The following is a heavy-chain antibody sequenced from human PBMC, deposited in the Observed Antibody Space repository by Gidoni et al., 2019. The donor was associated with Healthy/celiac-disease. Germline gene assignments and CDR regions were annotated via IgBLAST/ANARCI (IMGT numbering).Heavy chain of an antibody. CDR3: ARDPTNFPFTAMVPGSSYDGLYFDY. CDR2: IWYDGSNK. Sequence: QVQLVESGGGVVQPGRSLRLSCAASGFPFSSYGMHCVRQAPGKGLEWVAVIWYDGSNKYYADSVKGRFTISRENSKNTLYLQMNSLRAEDTAVYYCARDPTNFPFTAMVPGSSYDGLYFDYWGQGTLVTVSS. D-gene: IGHD5-18*01. CDR1: GFPFSSYG. J-gene: IGHJ4*02. V-gene: IGHV3-33*01.